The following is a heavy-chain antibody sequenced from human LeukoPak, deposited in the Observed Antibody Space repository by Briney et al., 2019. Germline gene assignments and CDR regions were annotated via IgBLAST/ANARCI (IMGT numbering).Heavy chain of an antibody. CDR2: ISSSGSTI. V-gene: IGHV3-11*04. J-gene: IGHJ4*02. CDR3: ARDQGRVTGTATYDY. CDR1: GFTFSDYY. Sequence: GGSLRLSCAASGFTFSDYYMSWLRQAPGKGLEWVSYISSSGSTIYYADSVKGRFTISRDNDKSSLYLQMNSLRAEDTAVYYCARDQGRVTGTATYDYWGQGTLVTVSS. D-gene: IGHD1-20*01.